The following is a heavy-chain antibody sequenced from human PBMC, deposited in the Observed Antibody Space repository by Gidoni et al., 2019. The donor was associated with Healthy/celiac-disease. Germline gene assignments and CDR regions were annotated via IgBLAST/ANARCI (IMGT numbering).Heavy chain of an antibody. J-gene: IGHJ5*02. Sequence: EVQLLESGGGLVQPGGSLILSCSASGVTFSSYAMSWVRQAPGKGLEWVSAISGSGGSTYYADSVKGRFTISRDNSKNTLYLQMNSLRAEDTAVYYCAKDLRTMVRGGRWFDPWGQGTLVTVSS. D-gene: IGHD3-10*01. CDR3: AKDLRTMVRGGRWFDP. CDR1: GVTFSSYA. V-gene: IGHV3-23*01. CDR2: ISGSGGST.